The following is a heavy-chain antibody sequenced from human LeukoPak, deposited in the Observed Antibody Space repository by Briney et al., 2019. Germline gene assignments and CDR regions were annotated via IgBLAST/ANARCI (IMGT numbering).Heavy chain of an antibody. CDR2: IYPGDSDT. V-gene: IGHV5-51*01. CDR3: ARHWEYCSGGSCYQAFDY. D-gene: IGHD2-15*01. CDR1: GYSFTSYW. Sequence: GESLKISCKGSGYSFTSYWIGWVRQMPGKGLEWMGIIYPGDSDTRYSPSFQGQVTISADKSLSTAYLQWSSLKASDTAMYYCARHWEYCSGGSCYQAFDYWGQGTLVTVSS. J-gene: IGHJ4*02.